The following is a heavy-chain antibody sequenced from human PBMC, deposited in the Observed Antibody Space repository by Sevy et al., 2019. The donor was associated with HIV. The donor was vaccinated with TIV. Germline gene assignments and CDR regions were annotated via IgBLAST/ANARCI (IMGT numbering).Heavy chain of an antibody. CDR2: IYSGGST. CDR3: ARDLTGIAAAGTI. Sequence: GGSLRLSCAASGFTVSSNYMSWVRQAPGKGLEWVSVIYSGGSTYYADSVKGRFTISRDNPKNTLYLQMNSLRAEDTAVYYCARDLTGIAAAGTIWGQGTMVTVSS. V-gene: IGHV3-53*01. J-gene: IGHJ3*02. D-gene: IGHD6-13*01. CDR1: GFTVSSNY.